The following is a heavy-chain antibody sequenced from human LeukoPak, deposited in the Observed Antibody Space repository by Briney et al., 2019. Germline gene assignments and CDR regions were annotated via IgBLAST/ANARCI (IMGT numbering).Heavy chain of an antibody. CDR3: ASLTTADAFDI. CDR1: GGSISSSNW. Sequence: SGTLSLTCAVSGGSISSSNWWSWVRQPPGKGLEWIGEIYHSGSTNYNPSLKSRLTISVDTSKNQFSLKVSSVTAADTAVYYCASLTTADAFDIWGQGTMVTVSS. CDR2: IYHSGST. D-gene: IGHD3-22*01. V-gene: IGHV4-4*02. J-gene: IGHJ3*02.